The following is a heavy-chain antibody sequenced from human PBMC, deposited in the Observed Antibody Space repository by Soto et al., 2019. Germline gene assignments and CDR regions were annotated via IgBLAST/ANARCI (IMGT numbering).Heavy chain of an antibody. V-gene: IGHV6-1*01. J-gene: IGHJ3*02. CDR3: ARERLTGTMKRNAFDI. CDR1: GDSVSSNSAA. CDR2: TYYRSKWYN. D-gene: IGHD1-7*01. Sequence: PSQTLSLTCAISGDSVSSNSAAWNWIRQSPSRGLEWLGRTYYRSKWYNDYAVSVKSRITTNPDTSKNQFSLQLNSVTPEDTAVYYCARERLTGTMKRNAFDIWGQGTMVTVSS.